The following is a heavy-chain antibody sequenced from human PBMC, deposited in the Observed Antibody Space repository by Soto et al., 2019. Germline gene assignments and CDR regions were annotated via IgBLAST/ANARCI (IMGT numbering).Heavy chain of an antibody. J-gene: IGHJ4*02. CDR2: ISDSGGTT. CDR1: GFTFSTFG. D-gene: IGHD1-1*01. V-gene: IGHV3-23*01. Sequence: GGSLRLSCAASGFTFSTFGMNWVRQAPGKGLEWVSVISDSGGTTFHADSVKGRFTISRDNSKNTLYLQMNSLRPEDTAVYYCAKAARTTTLYNFDFWGQGTLVTVSS. CDR3: AKAARTTTLYNFDF.